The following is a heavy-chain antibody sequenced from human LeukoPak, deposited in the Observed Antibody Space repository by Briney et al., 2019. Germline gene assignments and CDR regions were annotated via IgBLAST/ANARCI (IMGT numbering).Heavy chain of an antibody. J-gene: IGHJ3*02. CDR2: TSGSGGRT. CDR1: GFTFSSYA. D-gene: IGHD3-22*01. CDR3: AKDHSLPRYYYDSSGDAFDI. Sequence: GRCLRLSCAASGFTFSSYAMSWVSHAARKGLEWVSATSGSGGRTYYTDSVKGRFTISRDNSKNTLYLQMNSLTAEDTAVYYCAKDHSLPRYYYDSSGDAFDIWGQGTMVTVSS. V-gene: IGHV3-23*01.